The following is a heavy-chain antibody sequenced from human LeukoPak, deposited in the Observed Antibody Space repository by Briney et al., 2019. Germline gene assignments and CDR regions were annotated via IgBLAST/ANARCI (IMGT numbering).Heavy chain of an antibody. CDR3: AREGYGGNNAFDI. V-gene: IGHV4-4*08. CDR2: IYTSGST. CDR1: GGSISSYY. D-gene: IGHD4-23*01. Sequence: PSETLSLTCTVSGGSISSYYWSWIRQPPGKGLEWIGRIYTSGSTNYNPSLKSRVTISVDTSKNQFSLKLSSVTAADTAVYYCAREGYGGNNAFDIWGQGTMVTVSS. J-gene: IGHJ3*02.